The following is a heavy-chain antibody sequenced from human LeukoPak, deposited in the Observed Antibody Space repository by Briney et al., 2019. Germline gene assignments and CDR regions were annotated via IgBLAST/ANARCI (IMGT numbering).Heavy chain of an antibody. CDR3: VRGRGDGSRFYYYYYMDV. J-gene: IGHJ6*03. D-gene: IGHD5-24*01. V-gene: IGHV4-34*01. Sequence: SETLSLTCAVYGGSFSGYYWSWIRQPPGKGLEWIGEINHSGSTNYNPSLKSRVTISVDTSKNQFSLKLSSVTAADTAVYYCVRGRGDGSRFYYYYYMDVWGKGTTVTVSS. CDR2: INHSGST. CDR1: GGSFSGYY.